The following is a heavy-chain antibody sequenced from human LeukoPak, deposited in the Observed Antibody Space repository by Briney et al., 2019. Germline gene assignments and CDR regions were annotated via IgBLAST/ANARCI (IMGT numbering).Heavy chain of an antibody. J-gene: IGHJ6*03. D-gene: IGHD1-26*01. CDR2: INPNSGGT. CDR3: ARVHSGGYTPATYYYYYMDV. Sequence: GASVKVSCKASGYTFTGYYMHWVRQAPGQGLEWMGRINPNSGGTNYAQKFQGRVTMTRDTSISTAYMELSRLRSDDTAVYYCARVHSGGYTPATYYYYYMDVWGKGTTVTVSS. CDR1: GYTFTGYY. V-gene: IGHV1-2*06.